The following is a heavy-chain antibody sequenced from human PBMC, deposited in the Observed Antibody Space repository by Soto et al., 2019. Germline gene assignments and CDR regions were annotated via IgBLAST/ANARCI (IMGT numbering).Heavy chain of an antibody. CDR1: GYSFTSYW. V-gene: IGHV5-51*01. D-gene: IGHD3-10*01. CDR3: ARQRGEGAFDI. J-gene: IGHJ3*02. Sequence: GASLENSCQVSGYSFTSYWIGWVRQMPGKGLEWMGIIYPGDSDTRYSPSFQGQVTISADKSISTAYLQWSSLKASDTAMYYCARQRGEGAFDIWGQGTMVTVS. CDR2: IYPGDSDT.